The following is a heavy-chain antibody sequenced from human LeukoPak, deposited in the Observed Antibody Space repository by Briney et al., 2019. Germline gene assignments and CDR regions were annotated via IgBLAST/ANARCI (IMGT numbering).Heavy chain of an antibody. J-gene: IGHJ5*02. V-gene: IGHV4-39*07. D-gene: IGHD3-10*01. Sequence: PSETLSLTCTVSGGSISSSSYYWGWIRQPPGKGLEWIGSIYYSGSTNYNPSLKSRVTISVDTSKNQFSLKLSSVTAADTAVYYCARRRRPITMVRGPRGTNWFDPWGQGTLVTVSS. CDR2: IYYSGST. CDR1: GGSISSSSYY. CDR3: ARRRRPITMVRGPRGTNWFDP.